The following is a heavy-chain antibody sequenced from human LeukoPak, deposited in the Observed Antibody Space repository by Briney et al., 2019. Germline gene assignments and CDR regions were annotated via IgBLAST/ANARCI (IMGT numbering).Heavy chain of an antibody. CDR3: ARERVAAAGTLIWFDP. V-gene: IGHV4-4*07. J-gene: IGHJ5*02. D-gene: IGHD6-13*01. CDR2: NYTSGST. Sequence: SETLSLACTVSGGSISSYYWSWIRQPAGKGLEWLGRNYTSGSTNYNPSLKSRVTMSVDTSKNQFSLKLSSVTAADTAVYYCARERVAAAGTLIWFDPWGQGTLVTVS. CDR1: GGSISSYY.